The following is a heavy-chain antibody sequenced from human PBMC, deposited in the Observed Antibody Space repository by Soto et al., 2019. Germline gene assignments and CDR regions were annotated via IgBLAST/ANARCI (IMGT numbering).Heavy chain of an antibody. V-gene: IGHV4-39*01. CDR1: GGSISSGGYY. J-gene: IGHJ4*02. Sequence: SETLSLTCTVSGGSISSGGYYWSWIRQPPEKGLEWIGSIYYSGNTHSNPSLMSRVSMSLDKSKNHFYLNLTSVTAADTAMYYCARHRGRWLQFPFDFWGQGTTVTVSS. CDR3: ARHRGRWLQFPFDF. CDR2: IYYSGNT. D-gene: IGHD5-12*01.